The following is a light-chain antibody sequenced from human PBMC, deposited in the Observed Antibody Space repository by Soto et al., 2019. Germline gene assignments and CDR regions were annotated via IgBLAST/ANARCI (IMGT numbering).Light chain of an antibody. V-gene: IGLV3-21*04. J-gene: IGLJ2*01. Sequence: SYELTQPPSVSVAPGKTARITCGGNKIGSKRVHWYQQKPGQAPVLVIYYDSDRPSGIPERFSGSNSGNTATLTISRVEAGDEADYYCQVWDSSSDHVVFGGGTKLTVL. CDR2: YDS. CDR1: KIGSKR. CDR3: QVWDSSSDHVV.